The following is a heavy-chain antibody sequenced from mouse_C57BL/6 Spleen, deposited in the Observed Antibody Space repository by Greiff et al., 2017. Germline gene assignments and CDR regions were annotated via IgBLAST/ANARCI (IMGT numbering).Heavy chain of an antibody. Sequence: VQLQQPGAELVKPGASVKMSCKASGYTFTSYWIPWVKQRPGQGLEWIGDIYPGSGSTNYNEKFKSKATLTVDTSSSTAYMQLSSLTSEDSAVYYCARRSSGYDAMDYWGQGTSVTVSS. J-gene: IGHJ4*01. CDR3: ARRSSGYDAMDY. CDR2: IYPGSGST. CDR1: GYTFTSYW. V-gene: IGHV1-55*01. D-gene: IGHD3-2*02.